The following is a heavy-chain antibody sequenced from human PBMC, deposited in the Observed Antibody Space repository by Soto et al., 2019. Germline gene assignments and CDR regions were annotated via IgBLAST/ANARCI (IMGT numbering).Heavy chain of an antibody. D-gene: IGHD2-2*02. J-gene: IGHJ5*02. V-gene: IGHV3-21*01. CDR2: ISSSSSYI. CDR1: GFTFISYS. CDR3: AREEGGYCSSTSCYTARWFDP. Sequence: GVLRLSCAASGFTFISYSMEWVLQAPGEGLEWVSSISSSSSYIYYADSVKGRFTISRDNAKNSLYLQMNSLRAEDTAVYYCAREEGGYCSSTSCYTARWFDPWGQGTLVTVSS.